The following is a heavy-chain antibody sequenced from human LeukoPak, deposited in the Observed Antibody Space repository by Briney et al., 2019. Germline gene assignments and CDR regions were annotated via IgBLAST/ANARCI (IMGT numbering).Heavy chain of an antibody. V-gene: IGHV3-30*03. CDR3: ARYCGGDCYGLDV. J-gene: IGHJ6*02. D-gene: IGHD2-21*01. Sequence: GGSLRLSCAASGFTFSSYGMHWVRQAPGKGLEWVAVISYDGSNKYYADSVKGRFTISRDNSKNTLYLQMNSLRAEDTAVYYCARYCGGDCYGLDVWGQGTAVTVSS. CDR1: GFTFSSYG. CDR2: ISYDGSNK.